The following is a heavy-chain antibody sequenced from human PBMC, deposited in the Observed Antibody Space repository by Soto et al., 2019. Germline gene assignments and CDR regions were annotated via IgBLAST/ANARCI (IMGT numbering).Heavy chain of an antibody. Sequence: ASVKVSCKASGGTFSSYAISWVRQAPGQGLEWMGGIIPIFGTANYAQKFQGRVTITADESTSTAYMELSSLRSEDTAVYYCARDGRGIAAAGTKNGPYYYGMDVWGQGTTVTVSS. D-gene: IGHD6-13*01. V-gene: IGHV1-69*13. CDR2: IIPIFGTA. CDR1: GGTFSSYA. J-gene: IGHJ6*02. CDR3: ARDGRGIAAAGTKNGPYYYGMDV.